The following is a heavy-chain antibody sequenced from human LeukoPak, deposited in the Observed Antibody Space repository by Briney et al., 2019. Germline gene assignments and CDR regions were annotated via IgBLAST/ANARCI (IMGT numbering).Heavy chain of an antibody. CDR1: GHIFTIHG. Sequence: ASVKVSCKVSGHIFTIHGISWVRQAPGQGLEWMGWISVYNGNTNYVQTFQGSANLTSDPSTSTAYTELRSLRSDDTAVYYCARVQPHLIYYENSEYPTRNEYWGQGTLVTVSS. CDR2: ISVYNGNT. D-gene: IGHD3-22*01. CDR3: ARVQPHLIYYENSEYPTRNEY. J-gene: IGHJ4*02. V-gene: IGHV1-18*04.